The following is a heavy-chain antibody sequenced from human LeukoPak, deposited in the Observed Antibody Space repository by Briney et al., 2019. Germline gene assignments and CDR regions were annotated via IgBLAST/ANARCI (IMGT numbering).Heavy chain of an antibody. CDR1: GYTLTELS. D-gene: IGHD1-26*01. CDR3: ATGLGGSGSYYNFDY. Sequence: ASVNVSCTVSGYTLTELSMHWVRQAPGKGLEWMGGFDPEDGETIYVQKFQGRVTMTEDTSTDTAYMELSSLRSEDTAVYYCATGLGGSGSYYNFDYWGQGTLVTVSS. CDR2: FDPEDGET. V-gene: IGHV1-24*01. J-gene: IGHJ4*02.